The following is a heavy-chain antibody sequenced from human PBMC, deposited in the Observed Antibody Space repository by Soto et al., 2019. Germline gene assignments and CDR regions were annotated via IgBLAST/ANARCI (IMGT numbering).Heavy chain of an antibody. CDR2: IIPIFDTA. CDR3: ARVHCSGGSCANWFDP. V-gene: IGHV1-69*01. CDR1: GGTFSSYA. D-gene: IGHD2-15*01. J-gene: IGHJ5*02. Sequence: QVQLVQSGAEVKKPGSSVKVSCKASGGTFSSYAISWVRQAPGQGLEWMGGIIPIFDTANYAQKFQGRVTITADESTSTAYMELSSLRSEDTAVYYCARVHCSGGSCANWFDPWGQGTLVTVSS.